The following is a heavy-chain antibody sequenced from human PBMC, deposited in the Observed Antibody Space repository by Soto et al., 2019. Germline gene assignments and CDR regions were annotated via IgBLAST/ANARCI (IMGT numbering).Heavy chain of an antibody. J-gene: IGHJ4*02. V-gene: IGHV3-64*01. D-gene: IGHD3-10*01. Sequence: EVQLVESGGGLVQPGGSLRLSCAASGFTFSSYWMHWVRQAPGEKLEYVSGISTHGGSTYYANSVKGRFTISRDNSKNTLYLQMGSLRAEDMAVYYCARQFGSGTYLYFAYWGQGTLVTVSS. CDR2: ISTHGGST. CDR1: GFTFSSYW. CDR3: ARQFGSGTYLYFAY.